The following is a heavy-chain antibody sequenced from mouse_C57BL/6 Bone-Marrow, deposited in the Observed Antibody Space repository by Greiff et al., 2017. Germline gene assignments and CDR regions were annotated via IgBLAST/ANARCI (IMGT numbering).Heavy chain of an antibody. CDR2: IDPSDSYT. D-gene: IGHD2-2*01. CDR1: GYTFTSYW. J-gene: IGHJ3*01. CDR3: ARGGNGYDGFAY. Sequence: QVHVKQPGAELVKPGASVKLSCKASGYTFTSYWMQWVKQRPGQGLEWIGEIDPSDSYTNYNQKFKGKATLTVDTSSSTAYMQLSSLTSEDSAVYYCARGGNGYDGFAYWGQGTLVTVSA. V-gene: IGHV1-50*01.